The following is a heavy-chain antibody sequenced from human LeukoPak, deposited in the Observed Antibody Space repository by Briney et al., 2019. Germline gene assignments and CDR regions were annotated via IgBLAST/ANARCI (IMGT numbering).Heavy chain of an antibody. Sequence: KSSQTLSLTCTVSGGSISSGGYYWSWIRQHPGKGLEWIGYIYYSGSTYYNPSLKGRVTISVDTSKNQFSLKLSSVTAADTAVYYCARVETVGAIDYWGQGTLVTVSS. D-gene: IGHD1-26*01. J-gene: IGHJ4*02. CDR2: IYYSGST. V-gene: IGHV4-30-4*08. CDR1: GGSISSGGYY. CDR3: ARVETVGAIDY.